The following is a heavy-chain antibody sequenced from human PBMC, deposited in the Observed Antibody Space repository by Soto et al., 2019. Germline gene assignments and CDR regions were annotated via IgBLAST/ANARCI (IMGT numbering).Heavy chain of an antibody. CDR3: AKDVRRYFDWFYGMDV. J-gene: IGHJ6*02. Sequence: GALRLSCAASGFTFSSYAMSWVRQAPGKGLEWVSAISGSGGSTYYADSVKGRFTISRDNSKNTLCLQMNSLRAEDTAVYYCAKDVRRYFDWFYGMDVWGQGATVTVSS. CDR2: ISGSGGST. V-gene: IGHV3-23*01. CDR1: GFTFSSYA. D-gene: IGHD3-9*01.